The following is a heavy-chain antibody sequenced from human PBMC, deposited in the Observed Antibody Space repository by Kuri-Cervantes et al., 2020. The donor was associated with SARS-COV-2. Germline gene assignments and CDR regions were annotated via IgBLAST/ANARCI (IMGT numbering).Heavy chain of an antibody. D-gene: IGHD3-22*01. CDR1: GFPFSAYR. V-gene: IGHV3-21*01. J-gene: IGHJ4*02. Sequence: GGSLRLSCAASGFPFSAYRMNWIRQSPGKGLEWVSCIDGYSPYIHYADSVKGRFTISRDNAKSSVFLQMNSLRAEDTAVYYCTTSMRVSAESYFDYWGQGILVTVSS. CDR3: TTSMRVSAESYFDY. CDR2: IDGYSPYI.